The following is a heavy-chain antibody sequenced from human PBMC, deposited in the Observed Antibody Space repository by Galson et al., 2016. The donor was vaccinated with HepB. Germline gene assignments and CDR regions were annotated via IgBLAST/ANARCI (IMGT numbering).Heavy chain of an antibody. CDR1: GFTFSSHA. D-gene: IGHD3-9*01. V-gene: IGHV3-21*01. CDR2: SSSSSSYI. J-gene: IGHJ4*02. CDR3: AKDRELQYFDWSMPWY. Sequence: SLRLSCAASGFTFSSHAMNWVRQAPGKGLEWVSYSSSSSSYIYYADAVKGRFIISRDNAKKSLYLQMNSLTSEDTAVYYCAKDRELQYFDWSMPWYWGQGTLVTVSS.